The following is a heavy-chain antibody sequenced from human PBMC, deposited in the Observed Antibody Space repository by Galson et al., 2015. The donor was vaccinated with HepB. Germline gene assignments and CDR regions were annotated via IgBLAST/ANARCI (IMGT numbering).Heavy chain of an antibody. D-gene: IGHD4-23*01. Sequence: QSGAEVTKPGESLRISCTGSGYSFTSYWISWVRQMPGKGLEWMGRIDPSDSYTNYSPSFQGHVTISADKSISTAYLQWSSLKASDTAMYYCARHGGYGGPLTVWYFDLWGRGTRAAVSS. CDR1: GYSFTSYW. CDR3: ARHGGYGGPLTVWYFDL. V-gene: IGHV5-10-1*01. J-gene: IGHJ2*01. CDR2: IDPSDSYT.